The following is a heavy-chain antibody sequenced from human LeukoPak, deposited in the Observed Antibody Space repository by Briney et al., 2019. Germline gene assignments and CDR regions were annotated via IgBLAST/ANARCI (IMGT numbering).Heavy chain of an antibody. J-gene: IGHJ4*02. CDR3: AREDQTYYYGSGSYLD. CDR1: GGSISSGDDY. V-gene: IGHV4-30-4*01. D-gene: IGHD3-10*01. Sequence: PSQTLSLTCTVSGGSISSGDDYWSWIRQPPEKGLEWIGYIYYSGNTYYNPSLKSRVTISVDTSKNQFSLKLSSVTAADTAVYYCAREDQTYYYGSGSYLDWGQGTLVTVSS. CDR2: IYYSGNT.